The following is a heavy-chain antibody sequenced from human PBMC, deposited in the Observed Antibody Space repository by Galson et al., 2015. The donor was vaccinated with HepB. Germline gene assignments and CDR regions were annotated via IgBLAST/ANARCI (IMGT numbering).Heavy chain of an antibody. CDR3: AREWFQCGHTYGNFDY. J-gene: IGHJ4*02. V-gene: IGHV3-21*01. CDR2: ISNRNGYI. D-gene: IGHD5-18*01. Sequence: SLRLSCAASGFMFSTYTMAWVRQAPGKGLEWVSSISNRNGYITYADSVRGRFAISRDNAKTSLYLQMNSLRAEDTAVYYCAREWFQCGHTYGNFDYWGQGALVTVSS. CDR1: GFMFSTYT.